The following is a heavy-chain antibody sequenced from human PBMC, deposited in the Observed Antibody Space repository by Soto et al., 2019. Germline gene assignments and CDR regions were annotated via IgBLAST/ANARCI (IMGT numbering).Heavy chain of an antibody. CDR3: AKGRVVPAAHFDY. CDR2: ISGSGGST. Sequence: GGSLNPSFQPSGFTFSSYAMGWVRQAPGEGLEWVSAISGSGGSTYYADSVKGRFTISRDNSKNTLYLQMNSLRAEDTAVYYCAKGRVVPAAHFDYWGQGTLVTVSS. J-gene: IGHJ4*02. CDR1: GFTFSSYA. V-gene: IGHV3-23*01. D-gene: IGHD2-2*01.